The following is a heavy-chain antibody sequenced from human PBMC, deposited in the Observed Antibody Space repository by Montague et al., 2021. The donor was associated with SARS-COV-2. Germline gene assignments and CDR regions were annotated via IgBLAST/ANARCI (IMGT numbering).Heavy chain of an antibody. V-gene: IGHV4-59*01. CDR1: GDSMSGYY. Sequence: SETLSLTCTVSGDSMSGYYWSWVRQAPGTGLEWIGYIFYSGSTSXNPSLNSRVTISIDTSKKQFSLRLTSVTAADTAVYFCAREGGTKSSHWWGAFDSWGHGTPVTVSS. CDR3: AREGGTKSSHWWGAFDS. CDR2: IFYSGST. J-gene: IGHJ5*01. D-gene: IGHD2-15*01.